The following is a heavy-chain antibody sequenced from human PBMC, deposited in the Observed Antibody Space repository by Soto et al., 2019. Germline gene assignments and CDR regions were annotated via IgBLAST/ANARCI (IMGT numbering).Heavy chain of an antibody. Sequence: SENLSLTCAVSGYSMSGFYWGWVRQPPGKGLEWIGSIFHSGNSYYNPSLKSRVILSVDTSKNQFSLNLTAAIAADTAVYYCAREDDGMDVWGQGPPVTVSS. CDR3: AREDDGMDV. V-gene: IGHV4-38-2*02. CDR2: IFHSGNS. CDR1: GYSMSGFY. J-gene: IGHJ6*02.